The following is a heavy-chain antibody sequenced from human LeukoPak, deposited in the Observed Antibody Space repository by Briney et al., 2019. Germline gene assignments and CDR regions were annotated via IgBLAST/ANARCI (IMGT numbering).Heavy chain of an antibody. CDR3: ATVRRLRYFDWLPDY. CDR2: INPNSGGT. J-gene: IGHJ4*02. V-gene: IGHV1-2*06. Sequence: ASVKVSCKASGYTFTGYYMHWVRQAPGQGLEWMGRINPNSGGTIYAQKFQGRVTMTEDTSTDTAYMELSSLRSEDTAVYYCATVRRLRYFDWLPDYWGQGTLVTVSS. CDR1: GYTFTGYY. D-gene: IGHD3-9*01.